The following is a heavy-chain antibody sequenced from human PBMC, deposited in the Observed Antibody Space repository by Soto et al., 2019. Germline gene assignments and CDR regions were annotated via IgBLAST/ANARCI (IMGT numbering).Heavy chain of an antibody. CDR1: GFTVSSNY. J-gene: IGHJ5*02. D-gene: IGHD3-3*01. Sequence: EVQLVESGGGLVQPGGSLRLSCAASGFTVSSNYMSWVRQAPGKGLEWVSVIYSGGSTYYADSAKGRFTISRDNSKNTLCLQLKSLRAEDTAVYYCAGGDFGSGYYQAAFDPWGQGTLVTVSS. CDR3: AGGDFGSGYYQAAFDP. CDR2: IYSGGST. V-gene: IGHV3-66*01.